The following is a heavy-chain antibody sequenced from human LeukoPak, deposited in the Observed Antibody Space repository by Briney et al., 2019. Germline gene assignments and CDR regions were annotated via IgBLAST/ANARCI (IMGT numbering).Heavy chain of an antibody. D-gene: IGHD2-15*01. CDR2: INHSGST. J-gene: IGHJ4*02. CDR3: ARDPSAHCSGGSCYLY. CDR1: GGSFSGYY. Sequence: PSETLSLTCAVYGGSFSGYYWSWIRQPPGKGLEWIGEINHSGSTNYNPSLKSRVTISVDTSKNQFSLKLSSVTAADTAVYYCARDPSAHCSGGSCYLYWGQGTLVTVSS. V-gene: IGHV4-34*01.